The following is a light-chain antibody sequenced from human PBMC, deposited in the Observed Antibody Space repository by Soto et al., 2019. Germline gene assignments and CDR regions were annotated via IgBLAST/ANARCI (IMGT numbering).Light chain of an antibody. CDR2: GAS. CDR3: QQYNNWPPVT. J-gene: IGKJ2*01. V-gene: IGKV3-15*01. Sequence: EIVMTQSPATLSVSPGERATLSCRASQSVSNNLAWYQQKPSQTPRLLIYGASTRATGIPVRFSGSGSGTELTLTISSLQSEDFAVYYCQQYNNWPPVTFGQGTKLEIK. CDR1: QSVSNN.